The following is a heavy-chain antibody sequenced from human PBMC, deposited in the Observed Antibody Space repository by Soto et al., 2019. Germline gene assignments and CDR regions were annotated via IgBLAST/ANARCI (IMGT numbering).Heavy chain of an antibody. CDR3: AKGGQYSSGWYFFSEYFQH. V-gene: IGHV3-23*01. Sequence: GGSLRLSCAASGFTFSSYAMSWVRQAPGKGLEWVSAISGSGGSTYYADSVKGRFTISRDNSKNTLYLQMNSLRAEDTAVYYCAKGGQYSSGWYFFSEYFQHWGQGTLVTVSS. D-gene: IGHD6-19*01. CDR2: ISGSGGST. CDR1: GFTFSSYA. J-gene: IGHJ1*01.